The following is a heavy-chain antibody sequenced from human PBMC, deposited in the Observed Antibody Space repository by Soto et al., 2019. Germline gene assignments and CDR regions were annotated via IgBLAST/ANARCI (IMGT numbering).Heavy chain of an antibody. CDR2: ISYDGSNK. J-gene: IGHJ6*02. D-gene: IGHD6-6*01. V-gene: IGHV3-30*18. CDR1: GFTFSSYG. Sequence: QVQLVESGGCVVQPGRSLRLSCAASGFTFSSYGMHWVRQAPGKGLEWVAVISYDGSNKYYADSVKGRFTISRDNSKNTLYLQMNSLRAEDTAVYYCAKDSSSSTFPYYYYGMDVWGQGTTVTVSS. CDR3: AKDSSSSTFPYYYYGMDV.